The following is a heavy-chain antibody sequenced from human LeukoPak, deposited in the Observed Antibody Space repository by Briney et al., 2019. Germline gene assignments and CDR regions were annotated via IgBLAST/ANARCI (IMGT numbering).Heavy chain of an antibody. D-gene: IGHD4-11*01. V-gene: IGHV1-8*01. J-gene: IGHJ6*02. CDR1: GYTFTSYD. Sequence: GASVKVSCKASGYTFTSYDINWVRQATGQGLEWMGWMNPNSGNTGYAQKFQGRVTMTRNTSISTAYMELSSLRSEDTAVYYCAADPVSGIDYYYYGMDVWGQGTTVTVSS. CDR3: AADPVSGIDYYYYGMDV. CDR2: MNPNSGNT.